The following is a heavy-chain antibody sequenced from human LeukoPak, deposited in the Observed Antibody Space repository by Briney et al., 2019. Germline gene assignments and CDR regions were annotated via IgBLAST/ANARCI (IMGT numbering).Heavy chain of an antibody. D-gene: IGHD6-6*01. Sequence: ASVKVSCKASGYTFTSYYMHWVRQAPGQGLEWMGIINPSGGSTSYAQKFQGRVTLTRNMSTSTVYLELSSLRSEDTAVYYCATTAYSSSYFDYWGQGTLVTVSS. CDR1: GYTFTSYY. J-gene: IGHJ4*02. CDR3: ATTAYSSSYFDY. V-gene: IGHV1-46*01. CDR2: INPSGGST.